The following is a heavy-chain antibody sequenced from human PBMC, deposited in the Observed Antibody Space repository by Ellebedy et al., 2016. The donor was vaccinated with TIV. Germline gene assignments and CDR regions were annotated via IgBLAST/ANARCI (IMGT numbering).Heavy chain of an antibody. CDR3: ASKRFGYSSTWYRGWYFDL. J-gene: IGHJ2*01. Sequence: GESLKISCAASGFTVSSNYMSWVRQAPGKGLEWVSVIYSGGDTYYADSVKGRFTISRDNSNNTLYLQMNSLRAEDTAVYYCASKRFGYSSTWYRGWYFDLWGRGTLVTVSS. D-gene: IGHD6-13*01. CDR1: GFTVSSNY. CDR2: IYSGGDT. V-gene: IGHV3-53*01.